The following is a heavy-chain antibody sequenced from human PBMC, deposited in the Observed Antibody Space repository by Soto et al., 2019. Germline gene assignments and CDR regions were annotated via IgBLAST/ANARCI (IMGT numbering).Heavy chain of an antibody. V-gene: IGHV1-18*01. Sequence: QVQLVQSGDEVRKPGSSVKLSCKASGYIFVNYGIAWVRQAPGQGLEWMGWSSPYSGNTHYASKVQGRLTMTTDTSTITAYMDLGSLTSDDTAVYYRAMVDNYVTPTPQDVWGQGTTVTVSS. D-gene: IGHD3-16*01. CDR2: SSPYSGNT. CDR3: AMVDNYVTPTPQDV. CDR1: GYIFVNYG. J-gene: IGHJ6*02.